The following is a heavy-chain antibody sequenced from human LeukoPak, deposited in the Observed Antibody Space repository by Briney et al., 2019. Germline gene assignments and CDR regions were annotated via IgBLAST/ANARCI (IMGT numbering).Heavy chain of an antibody. CDR2: FDPEDGET. D-gene: IGHD3-22*01. J-gene: IGHJ4*02. CDR3: VTGQADSSGYYYPSFDY. CDR1: GYTLTELS. V-gene: IGHV1-24*01. Sequence: ASVKVSCKVSGYTLTELSMHWVRQAPGKGLEWMGGFDPEDGETIYAQKFQGRVNMTEDTSTDTAYVELSSLRSEDTAVYYCVTGQADSSGYYYPSFDYWGQGTLVTVSS.